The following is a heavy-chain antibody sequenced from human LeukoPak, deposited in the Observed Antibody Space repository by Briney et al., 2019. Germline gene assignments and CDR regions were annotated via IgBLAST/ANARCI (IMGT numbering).Heavy chain of an antibody. Sequence: GGSLQISCEGSGYIFANYWIGGGRPVPGKGAGGRGISYPGDSDTKNSPSWEGQVTISANRYITTAYLQWSSLKASDTAMYYCAIGGDSSTSCYRCFNYWGQGTLVSVSS. D-gene: IGHD2-2*01. J-gene: IGHJ4*02. CDR1: GYIFANYW. V-gene: IGHV5-51*01. CDR2: SYPGDSDT. CDR3: AIGGDSSTSCYRCFNY.